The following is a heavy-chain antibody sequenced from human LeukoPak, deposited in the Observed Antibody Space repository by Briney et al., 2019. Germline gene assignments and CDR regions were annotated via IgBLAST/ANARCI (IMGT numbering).Heavy chain of an antibody. J-gene: IGHJ3*02. CDR3: ARASRVVYYDFWSGYYRDAFDI. Sequence: PSQTLSLTCAVSGGSISSGGYSWSWIRQPPGKGLEWIGEINHSGSTNYNPSLKSRVTISVDTSKNQFSPKLSSVTAADTAVYYCARASRVVYYDFWSGYYRDAFDIWGQGTMVTVSS. CDR2: INHSGST. V-gene: IGHV4-30-2*01. D-gene: IGHD3-3*01. CDR1: GGSISSGGYS.